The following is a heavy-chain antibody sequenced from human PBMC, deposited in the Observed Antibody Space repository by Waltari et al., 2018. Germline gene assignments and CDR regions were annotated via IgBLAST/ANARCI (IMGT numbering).Heavy chain of an antibody. CDR3: ARGGEIATISDFDY. V-gene: IGHV4-59*01. CDR1: GGSISSYY. CDR2: IYYSGST. J-gene: IGHJ4*02. D-gene: IGHD2-21*01. Sequence: QVQLQASGPGLVKPSETLSLTCTVSGGSISSYYWSWIRQPPGKGLEWIGYIYYSGSTNYNTSHKSRVTIAVDTSKNPVSLKLGSVTGADTAVYYCARGGEIATISDFDYWGQGTLVTVSS.